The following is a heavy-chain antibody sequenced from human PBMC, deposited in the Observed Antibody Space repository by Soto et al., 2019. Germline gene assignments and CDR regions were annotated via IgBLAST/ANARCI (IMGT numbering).Heavy chain of an antibody. D-gene: IGHD3-16*01. CDR1: GYSFTTYW. CDR3: ARPTLPLGGAHDGHDAFGI. Sequence: GESLKISCKDSGYSFTTYWITWVRQMPGKGLEWMGKIDPSDSYTNYSPSFQGHVTISADKSISTAYLQWSSLKASDTAMYYCARPTLPLGGAHDGHDAFGIWGQGTMVTVSS. V-gene: IGHV5-10-1*01. J-gene: IGHJ3*02. CDR2: IDPSDSYT.